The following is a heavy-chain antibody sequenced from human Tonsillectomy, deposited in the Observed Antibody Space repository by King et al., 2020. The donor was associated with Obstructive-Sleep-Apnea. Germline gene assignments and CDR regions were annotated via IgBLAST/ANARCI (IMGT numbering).Heavy chain of an antibody. CDR1: GFTFSSYA. CDR3: AREVWYYDSSGYYALDY. J-gene: IGHJ4*02. CDR2: ISYDGSNK. D-gene: IGHD3-22*01. V-gene: IGHV3-30*04. Sequence: GGGGVRPGRSLRLSCAASGFTFSSYAMHWVRQAPGKGLEWVAVISYDGSNKYYADSVKGRFTISRDNSQNTLYLQMNSLRAEDTAVYYCAREVWYYDSSGYYALDYWGQGTLVTVSS.